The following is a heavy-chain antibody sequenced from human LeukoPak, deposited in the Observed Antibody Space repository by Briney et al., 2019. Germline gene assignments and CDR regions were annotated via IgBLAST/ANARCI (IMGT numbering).Heavy chain of an antibody. CDR2: IKTKNDGGAT. CDR1: GFTFSDAW. V-gene: IGHV3-15*05. CDR3: TTVVSGGWYRGY. Sequence: PGGSLRLSCAVSGFTFSDAWMTWVRQAPGKGLEWVGRIKTKNDGGATDYAAPVTGRFTISRDDKKNTLYLQMNSLQTEDTAVYYCTTVVSGGWYRGYWGQGTLVLVSS. J-gene: IGHJ4*02. D-gene: IGHD6-19*01.